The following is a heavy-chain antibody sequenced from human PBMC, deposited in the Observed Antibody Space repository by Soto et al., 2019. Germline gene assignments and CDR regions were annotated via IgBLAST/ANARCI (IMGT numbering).Heavy chain of an antibody. CDR3: ARLAITMVRGVMNTYGMDV. CDR2: ISAYNGNT. D-gene: IGHD3-10*01. Sequence: ASVKVSCKASGYTFTSYGISWVRQAPGQGLEWMGWISAYNGNTNYAQKLQGRVTMTTDTSTSTAYMELRSLRSDDTAVYYCARLAITMVRGVMNTYGMDVWGQGTTVTVSS. V-gene: IGHV1-18*01. J-gene: IGHJ6*02. CDR1: GYTFTSYG.